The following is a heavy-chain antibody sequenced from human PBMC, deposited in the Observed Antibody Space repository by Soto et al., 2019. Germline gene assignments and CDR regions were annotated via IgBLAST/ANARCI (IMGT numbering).Heavy chain of an antibody. Sequence: QVPLVQSGAEVKKPGASVKVSCKASGYTFTTNGIHWVRQAPGQRLEWMGWINPGSGETKYSQNFQGRVTLTRDTSASTAYMDLSSLRSEDTAVYYCASRPDLWMGPFDYWGQGTLVTVSS. V-gene: IGHV1-3*01. CDR3: ASRPDLWMGPFDY. J-gene: IGHJ4*02. CDR2: INPGSGET. D-gene: IGHD5-12*01. CDR1: GYTFTTNG.